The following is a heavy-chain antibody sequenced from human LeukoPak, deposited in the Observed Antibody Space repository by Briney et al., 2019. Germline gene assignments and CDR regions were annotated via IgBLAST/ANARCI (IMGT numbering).Heavy chain of an antibody. CDR1: GFTFSSYA. D-gene: IGHD6-13*01. Sequence: GRSLRLSCAASGFTFSSYAMHWVRQAPGKGLEWVAVISYDGSNKYYADSVKGRFTISRDNSKNTLYLQMNSLRAEDTAVYYCARDSPVYSSSRRAFDIWGQGTMVTVSS. J-gene: IGHJ3*02. CDR3: ARDSPVYSSSRRAFDI. CDR2: ISYDGSNK. V-gene: IGHV3-30*01.